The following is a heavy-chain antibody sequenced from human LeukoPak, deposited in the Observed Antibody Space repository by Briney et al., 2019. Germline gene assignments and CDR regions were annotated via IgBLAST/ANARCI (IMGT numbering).Heavy chain of an antibody. CDR1: GGTFSSYT. Sequence: SVKVSCKASGGTFSSYTISWVRQAPGQGLEWMGRIIPILGIANYAQKFQGRVTITADKSTSTAYMELSSLRSEDTAVYYCARERDDFWSGYYTYYYYYMDVWGKGTTVTVSS. D-gene: IGHD3-3*01. J-gene: IGHJ6*03. V-gene: IGHV1-69*04. CDR2: IIPILGIA. CDR3: ARERDDFWSGYYTYYYYYMDV.